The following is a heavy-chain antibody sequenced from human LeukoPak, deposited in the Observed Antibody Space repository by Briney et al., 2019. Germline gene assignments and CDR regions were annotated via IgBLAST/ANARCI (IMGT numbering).Heavy chain of an antibody. D-gene: IGHD3-22*01. CDR3: ARLVVPYDSSGWSAFDI. Sequence: GGSLRLSCAASGFTFHDSAMHWVRQAPGKGLEWVSAISWNSGKIGYADSVRGRFTISGDNAKNSLYLQMNSLRAEDTAVYYCARLVVPYDSSGWSAFDIWGQGTMVTVSS. CDR2: ISWNSGKI. CDR1: GFTFHDSA. V-gene: IGHV3-9*01. J-gene: IGHJ3*02.